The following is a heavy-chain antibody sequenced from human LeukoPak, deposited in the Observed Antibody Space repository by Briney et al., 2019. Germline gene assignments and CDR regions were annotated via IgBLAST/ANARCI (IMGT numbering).Heavy chain of an antibody. CDR2: ISSSSSYI. CDR1: GFTFSNYR. CDR3: AKDGYLGSNWLDP. D-gene: IGHD7-27*01. J-gene: IGHJ5*02. Sequence: GRSLRLSCAASGFTFSNYRTNWVRQAPGKGLEWVSSISSSSSYIYYADSVKGRFTISRDNSKNTLYLQMNRLRAEDTAVYYCAKDGYLGSNWLDPWGQGTLVTVSS. V-gene: IGHV3-21*04.